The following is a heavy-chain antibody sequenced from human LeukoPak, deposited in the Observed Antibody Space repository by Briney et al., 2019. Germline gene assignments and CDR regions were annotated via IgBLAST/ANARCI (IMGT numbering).Heavy chain of an antibody. D-gene: IGHD3-3*01. CDR3: ARDVDDFWSGDKFDAFDI. J-gene: IGHJ3*02. CDR1: GFTFSSYG. V-gene: IGHV3-30*02. Sequence: GGSLRLSCAASGFTFSSYGMHWVRQAPGKGLEWVAFIRYDGSNKYYADSVKGRFTISRDNSKNTLYLQMNSLRSDDTAVYYCARDVDDFWSGDKFDAFDIWGQGTMVTVSS. CDR2: IRYDGSNK.